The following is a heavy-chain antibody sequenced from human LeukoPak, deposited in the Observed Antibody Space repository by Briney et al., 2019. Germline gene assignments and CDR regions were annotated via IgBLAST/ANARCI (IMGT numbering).Heavy chain of an antibody. CDR1: GYTFTGYY. CDR2: INPNSGGT. Sequence: GASVKVSCKASGYTFTGYYMHWVRQALGQGLEWMGWINPNSGGTNYAQKFQGRVTMTRDTSISTAYMELSRLRSDDTAVYYCAREGRKDMVRGVITDFDYWGQGTLVTVSS. V-gene: IGHV1-2*02. J-gene: IGHJ4*02. D-gene: IGHD3-10*01. CDR3: AREGRKDMVRGVITDFDY.